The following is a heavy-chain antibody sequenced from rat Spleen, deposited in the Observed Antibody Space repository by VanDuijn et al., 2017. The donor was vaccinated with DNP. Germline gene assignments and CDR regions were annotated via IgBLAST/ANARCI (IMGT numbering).Heavy chain of an antibody. Sequence: EVKLVESGGGLVQPGRSLQLSCAASGLNFNDYWMGWVRQAPGKGLEWIGEINEHSSIMNYNPSLKDEMSFSRDNAQNTLYLQMTNLGSEDTGIYYCVTRGDPYDNWFAYWGRGTLVTVSS. CDR3: VTRGDPYDNWFAY. V-gene: IGHV4-2*01. J-gene: IGHJ3*01. D-gene: IGHD4-2*01. CDR2: INEHSSIM. CDR1: GLNFNDYW.